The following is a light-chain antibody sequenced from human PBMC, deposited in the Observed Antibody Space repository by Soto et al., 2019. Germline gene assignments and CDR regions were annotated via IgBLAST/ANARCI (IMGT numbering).Light chain of an antibody. CDR2: WAS. Sequence: DIVMTQSPDSLAVSLGERATINCRSSQSVLTSSNNKNYLAWYQQKPGQPPKVLIYWASTRESGVPDRFSGSESGTDFTLTISSLQAEDVAVYYCQQYYKTPWTFGQGTKVEI. J-gene: IGKJ1*01. V-gene: IGKV4-1*01. CDR3: QQYYKTPWT. CDR1: QSVLTSSNNKNY.